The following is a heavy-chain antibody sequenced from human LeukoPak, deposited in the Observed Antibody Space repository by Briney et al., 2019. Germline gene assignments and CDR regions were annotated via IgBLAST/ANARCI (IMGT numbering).Heavy chain of an antibody. D-gene: IGHD2-2*01. J-gene: IGHJ6*02. CDR3: ARALRVVPAAIGRAYYGMDV. V-gene: IGHV3-33*08. CDR1: GFTFSNYA. Sequence: GGSLRLSCAASGFTFSNYAMSWVRQAPGKGLEWVAVIWYDGSNKYYADSVKGRFTISRDNSKNTLYLQMNSLRAEDTAVYYCARALRVVPAAIGRAYYGMDVWGQGTTVTVSS. CDR2: IWYDGSNK.